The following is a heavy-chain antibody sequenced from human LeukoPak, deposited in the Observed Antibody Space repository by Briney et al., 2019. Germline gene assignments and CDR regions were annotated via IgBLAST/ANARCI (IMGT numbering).Heavy chain of an antibody. CDR1: GFTVSSNY. Sequence: GGSLRLSCAASGFTVSSNYMTWVRQAPGKGLEWVSSISSSTSYIYYADSVKGRFTISKDNAKNSLYLQMNSLRAEDTAVYYCARAGGSTVSHSDYWGQGTLVTVSS. D-gene: IGHD4-17*01. J-gene: IGHJ4*02. V-gene: IGHV3-21*01. CDR3: ARAGGSTVSHSDY. CDR2: ISSSTSYI.